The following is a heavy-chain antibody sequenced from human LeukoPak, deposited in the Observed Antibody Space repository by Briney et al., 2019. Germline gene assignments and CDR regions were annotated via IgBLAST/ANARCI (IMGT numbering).Heavy chain of an antibody. V-gene: IGHV4-30-4*08. D-gene: IGHD2-2*01. CDR1: GGSISSGDYY. CDR2: IYYSGST. J-gene: IGHJ4*02. Sequence: PSETLSLTCTGSGGSISSGDYYWSWIRQPPGTGLEWIGYIYYSGSTYYNPSLKSRVTISVDTSKNQFSLKLSSVTAADTAVYYCARESIVVPAAIDYWGQGTLVTVSS. CDR3: ARESIVVPAAIDY.